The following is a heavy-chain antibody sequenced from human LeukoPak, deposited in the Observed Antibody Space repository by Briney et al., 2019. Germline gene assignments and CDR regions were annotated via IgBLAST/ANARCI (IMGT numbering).Heavy chain of an antibody. CDR1: GFYFPNYA. D-gene: IGHD5-12*01. CDR3: VNLGYSD. V-gene: IGHV3-21*05. Sequence: GGSLRLSCAASGFYFPNYAMNWVRQAPGKGLEWVSYIDSRNMYYADSVKGRFTLSRDNAKNSVYMQMNSLRVEDTAVYYCVNLGYSDGGQGTLVTVSS. J-gene: IGHJ4*02. CDR2: IDSRNM.